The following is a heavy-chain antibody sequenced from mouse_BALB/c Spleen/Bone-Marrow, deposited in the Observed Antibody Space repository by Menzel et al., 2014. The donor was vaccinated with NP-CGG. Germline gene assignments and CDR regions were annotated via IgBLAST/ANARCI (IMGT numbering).Heavy chain of an antibody. CDR3: ARHAYYDQTEVSFVY. J-gene: IGHJ3*01. CDR1: GFTFSNYG. Sequence: EVKLVESGGGLVKSGGSLKLSCAASGFTFSNYGMSWVRQTPEKRLEGVATISGGGSYTFYSDSVKGRFTISRDNAKNNLYLQLSSLMSEDTALYYCARHAYYDQTEVSFVYWGQGTLVTVSA. D-gene: IGHD2-4*01. CDR2: ISGGGSYT. V-gene: IGHV5-9-2*01.